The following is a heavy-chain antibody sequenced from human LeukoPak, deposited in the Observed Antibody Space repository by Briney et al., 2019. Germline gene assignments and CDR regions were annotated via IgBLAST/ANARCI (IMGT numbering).Heavy chain of an antibody. CDR3: ARDKAVTTELTQYFHH. J-gene: IGHJ1*01. V-gene: IGHV1-18*01. Sequence: ASVKLSCTASGYTSTNYGASWVRQAPGQGVEWMAWISGYNGYTNYAQKFQFRVTMTTDTSTSTAYMELSSLTSDDTAVYYCARDKAVTTELTQYFHHWGQGTLVTVSS. D-gene: IGHD4-11*01. CDR1: GYTSTNYG. CDR2: ISGYNGYT.